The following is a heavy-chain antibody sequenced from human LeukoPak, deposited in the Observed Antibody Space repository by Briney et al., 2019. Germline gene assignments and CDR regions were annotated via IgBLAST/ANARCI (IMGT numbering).Heavy chain of an antibody. CDR3: AKDLHYGSADY. D-gene: IGHD3-10*01. V-gene: IGHV3-48*01. CDR1: GFIFSDYG. CDR2: ISGSGGTT. Sequence: GRSLRLSCVASGFIFSDYGIQWVRQAPGKGLEWVSAISGSGGTTYYADSVKGRFTISRDNAKNSLYLQMNSLRAEDTAVYYCAKDLHYGSADYWGQGTLVTVSS. J-gene: IGHJ4*02.